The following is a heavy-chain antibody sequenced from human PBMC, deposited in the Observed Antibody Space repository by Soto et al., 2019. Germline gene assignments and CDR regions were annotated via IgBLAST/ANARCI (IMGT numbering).Heavy chain of an antibody. D-gene: IGHD2-2*02. CDR1: GGSISSGGYY. V-gene: IGHV4-31*03. CDR2: IYYSGST. Sequence: SETLSHTCTVSGGSISSGGYYWSWIRQHQGKGLEWIGYIYYSGSTYYNPSLKTRVNISVDTSKNQFSLKLSSVTAADTAVYYCARERGVVPAAIHGQVSDGLDVWGQWTPVT. CDR3: ARERGVVPAAIHGQVSDGLDV. J-gene: IGHJ6*02.